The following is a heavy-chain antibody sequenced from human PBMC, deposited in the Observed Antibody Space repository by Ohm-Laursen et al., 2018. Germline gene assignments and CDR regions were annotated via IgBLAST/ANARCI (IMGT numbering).Heavy chain of an antibody. V-gene: IGHV4-39*01. CDR3: ASYPSRSGWYFDY. CDR1: GGSISSSSYY. D-gene: IGHD6-19*01. J-gene: IGHJ4*02. Sequence: SDTLSLTCTVSGGSISSSSYYWGWIRQPPGKGLEYIGSIYYTGSTYYNPSLKSRVTISVDTSKNHFSLKLSSVTAADTAVYYCASYPSRSGWYFDYWGQGTLVTVSS. CDR2: IYYTGST.